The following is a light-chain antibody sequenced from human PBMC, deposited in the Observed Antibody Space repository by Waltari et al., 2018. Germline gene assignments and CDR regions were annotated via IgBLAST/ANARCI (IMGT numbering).Light chain of an antibody. CDR3: QQAHSFPIT. Sequence: DIQMTQSPSSVSASVGDGVTITCRAGRDISTWLAWYQQKPGKTPSLLIYDGYTLQSGVPSRFSGSGSGTVFTLTISSLQPEDFATYYCQQAHSFPITFGQGTRLEIK. V-gene: IGKV1-12*01. J-gene: IGKJ5*01. CDR2: DGY. CDR1: RDISTW.